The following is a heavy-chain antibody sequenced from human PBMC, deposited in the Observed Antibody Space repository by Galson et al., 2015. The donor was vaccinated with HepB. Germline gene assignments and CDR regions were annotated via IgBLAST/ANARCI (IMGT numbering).Heavy chain of an antibody. Sequence: SVKVSCKASGYTFTSYAMHWVRQAPGQRLEWMGWINAGNGNTKYSQKFQGRVTITRDTSASTAYMEPSSLRSEDTAVYYCARDKGMVRGVITSSHGMDVWGQGTTVTVSS. J-gene: IGHJ6*02. V-gene: IGHV1-3*01. CDR2: INAGNGNT. CDR1: GYTFTSYA. D-gene: IGHD3-10*01. CDR3: ARDKGMVRGVITSSHGMDV.